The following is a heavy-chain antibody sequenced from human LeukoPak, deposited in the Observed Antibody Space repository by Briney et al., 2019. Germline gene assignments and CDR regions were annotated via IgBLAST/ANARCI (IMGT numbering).Heavy chain of an antibody. CDR1: GFTFSSYS. Sequence: GGSLTLSCAASGFTFSSYSMNWVRQAPGKGVEWVSSISSSSSYIYYPDSVKARFTISIDNAKTSLYLQMNSLRAEDTAVYYCARVSVTVDYWGQGTLVTVSS. D-gene: IGHD4-17*01. CDR2: ISSSSSYI. CDR3: ARVSVTVDY. J-gene: IGHJ4*02. V-gene: IGHV3-21*01.